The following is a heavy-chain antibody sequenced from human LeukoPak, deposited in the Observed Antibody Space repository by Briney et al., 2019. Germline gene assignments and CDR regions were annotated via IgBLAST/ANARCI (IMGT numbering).Heavy chain of an antibody. Sequence: GESLKISFKGSGYSFTSYWIGWVRQMPGKGLEWMGIIYPGDSDTRYSPSFQVQVTISADKSISTAYLQWSSLKASDTARYYCPRPPHDYGNYVDYCGQGNLVTVSS. CDR1: GYSFTSYW. CDR3: PRPPHDYGNYVDY. CDR2: IYPGDSDT. D-gene: IGHD4-17*01. V-gene: IGHV5-51*01. J-gene: IGHJ4*02.